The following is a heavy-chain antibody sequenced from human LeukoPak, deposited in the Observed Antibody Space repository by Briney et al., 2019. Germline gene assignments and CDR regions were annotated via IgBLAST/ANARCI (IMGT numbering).Heavy chain of an antibody. J-gene: IGHJ6*03. V-gene: IGHV3-7*01. CDR3: ARDTYYDFWSREEDHYMDV. CDR1: GFTFSSYW. D-gene: IGHD3-3*01. Sequence: GGSLRLSCAASGFTFSSYWMSWVRQAPGKGLEWVANIKQDGSEKYYVDSVKGRFTISRDNAKSSLYLQMNSLRAEDTAVYYCARDTYYDFWSREEDHYMDVWGKGTTVTVSS. CDR2: IKQDGSEK.